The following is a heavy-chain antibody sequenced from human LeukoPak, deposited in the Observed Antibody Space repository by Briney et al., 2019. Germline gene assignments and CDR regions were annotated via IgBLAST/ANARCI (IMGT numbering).Heavy chain of an antibody. CDR1: GYTFTSYY. Sequence: ASVKVSCKASGYTFTSYYMHWVRQAPGQGLEWMGIINPSGSSTIYAQNFQGRVTMTRDMSTSTVYMELSSLRSEDTAIYYCARITMVRGVIFDWYFDLWGRGTLVTVSS. V-gene: IGHV1-46*01. D-gene: IGHD3-10*01. CDR2: INPSGSST. J-gene: IGHJ2*01. CDR3: ARITMVRGVIFDWYFDL.